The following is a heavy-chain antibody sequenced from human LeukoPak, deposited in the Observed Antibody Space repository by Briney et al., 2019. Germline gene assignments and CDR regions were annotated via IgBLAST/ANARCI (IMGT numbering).Heavy chain of an antibody. Sequence: GGSLRLSCAASGFTFSSYSMNWVRQAPGKGLEWVSSISSSSSYIYYADSVKGRFTISRDNSKNTLYLQMNSLRAEDTAVYYCASGPSRYDILTGYYDVGYWGQGTLVTVSS. J-gene: IGHJ4*02. D-gene: IGHD3-9*01. V-gene: IGHV3-21*01. CDR3: ASGPSRYDILTGYYDVGY. CDR2: ISSSSSYI. CDR1: GFTFSSYS.